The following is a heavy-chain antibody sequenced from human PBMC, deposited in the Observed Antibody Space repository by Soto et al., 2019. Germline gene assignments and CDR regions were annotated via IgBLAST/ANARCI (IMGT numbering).Heavy chain of an antibody. Sequence: GESLKISCEGSGYRFSDYWIAWVRQMPGKGLEWMGIIYPDDSDTRYSPSFQGQVTISADKSISTAYLQWSSLKASDTAIYYCARHGPSGSGNYYNCFDPWGRGTLVTVSS. D-gene: IGHD3-10*01. V-gene: IGHV5-51*01. CDR2: IYPDDSDT. CDR1: GYRFSDYW. J-gene: IGHJ5*02. CDR3: ARHGPSGSGNYYNCFDP.